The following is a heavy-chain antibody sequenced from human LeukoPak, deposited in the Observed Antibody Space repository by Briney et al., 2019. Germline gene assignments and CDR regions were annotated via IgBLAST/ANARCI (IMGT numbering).Heavy chain of an antibody. D-gene: IGHD6-13*01. J-gene: IGHJ4*02. CDR2: INPNSGGT. CDR1: GYTFTGYY. Sequence: ASVKVSCKASGYTFTGYYMHWVRQAPGQGLEWMGWINPNSGGTNYAQKFQGRVTMTRDKSIRTAYMELSRLRSDDTAVYYCAREPYSSSWTSGFDYWGQGTLVTVSS. CDR3: AREPYSSSWTSGFDY. V-gene: IGHV1-2*02.